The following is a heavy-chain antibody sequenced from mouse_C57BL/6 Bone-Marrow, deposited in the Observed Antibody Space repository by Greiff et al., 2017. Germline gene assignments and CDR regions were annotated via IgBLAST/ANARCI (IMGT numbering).Heavy chain of an antibody. CDR1: GYSITSYS. Sequence: VQLKESGPGLAKPSQTLSLTCSVTGYSITSYSWTWIRKFPGNKLEYMGYISYSGSTYYNPSLKSRIFITRDTSKNQYYLQLNSVTTEDTATSDCSMRSRSSSCFYYAFDVWGTGTTVTVSS. D-gene: IGHD1-1*01. J-gene: IGHJ1*03. CDR3: SMRSRSSSCFYYAFDV. V-gene: IGHV3-8*01. CDR2: ISYSGST.